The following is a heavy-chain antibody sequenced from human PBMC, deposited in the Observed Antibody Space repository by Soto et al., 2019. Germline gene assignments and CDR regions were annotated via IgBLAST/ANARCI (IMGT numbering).Heavy chain of an antibody. CDR3: AKDLTTVTAD. Sequence: EVQLVESGGGLVQPGRSLRLSCAASGFTFDDYAMPWVRKAPGKGLEWVSGISWNSGSIGYADSVKGRFTISRDNAKNYLYLQMNSLRAEDTALYYCAKDLTTVTADWGQGTLVTVSS. D-gene: IGHD4-17*01. J-gene: IGHJ4*02. V-gene: IGHV3-9*01. CDR2: ISWNSGSI. CDR1: GFTFDDYA.